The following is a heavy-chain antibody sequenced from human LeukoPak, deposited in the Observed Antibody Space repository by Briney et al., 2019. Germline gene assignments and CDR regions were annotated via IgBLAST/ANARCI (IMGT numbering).Heavy chain of an antibody. Sequence: SETLSLTCTVSGGSIDIYYWSWIRQPAGKGLEWIGRIYTSGSTNYNPSLKTRVTMSVDTSKNQFSLKLSSVTAADTAVYYCARGLRWYELVAFDYWGQGTLVTVSS. V-gene: IGHV4-4*07. J-gene: IGHJ4*02. CDR2: IYTSGST. CDR3: ARGLRWYELVAFDY. D-gene: IGHD4-23*01. CDR1: GGSIDIYY.